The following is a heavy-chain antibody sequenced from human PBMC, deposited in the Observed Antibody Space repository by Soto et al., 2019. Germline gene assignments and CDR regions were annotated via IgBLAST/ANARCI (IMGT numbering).Heavy chain of an antibody. CDR1: GYTFTSYA. CDR3: ARGLGLYDFDY. V-gene: IGHV1-3*01. J-gene: IGHJ4*02. CDR2: INAGNGNT. D-gene: IGHD1-26*01. Sequence: QVQLVQSGAEVKKPGASGKVSCKASGYTFTSYAMHWVGQAPGQSLEWLGWINAGNGNTKYLQKFQGRVTITRDKSSSTASMELSRLRSDDTALYYCARGLGLYDFDYWGQGTLVTVSS.